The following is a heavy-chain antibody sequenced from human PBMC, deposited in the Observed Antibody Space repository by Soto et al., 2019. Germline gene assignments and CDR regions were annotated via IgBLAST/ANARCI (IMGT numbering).Heavy chain of an antibody. J-gene: IGHJ6*02. CDR3: SSWRRYYYGIDV. Sequence: GGSLRLSCAASGFTFSDYYMSWIRQAPGKGLEWVSYISSSGSTIYYADSVKGRFTISRDNAKNSLYLQMNSRRAEDTDVYYCSSWRRYYYGIDVWGQGTTVTVSS. V-gene: IGHV3-11*01. CDR2: ISSSGSTI. D-gene: IGHD3-3*01. CDR1: GFTFSDYY.